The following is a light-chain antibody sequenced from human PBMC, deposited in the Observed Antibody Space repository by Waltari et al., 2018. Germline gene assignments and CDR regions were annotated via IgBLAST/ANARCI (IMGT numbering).Light chain of an antibody. J-gene: IGLJ3*02. V-gene: IGLV2-14*04. Sequence: SPGQSITISCTGTNSDIGFYNYVSWYRQYPGKAPKLIIYDVSERPSGVSSRFSASKSGNTASLTIAGLQADDDADYYCNSYTGSNSWVFGGGTKVTVL. CDR1: NSDIGFYNY. CDR3: NSYTGSNSWV. CDR2: DVS.